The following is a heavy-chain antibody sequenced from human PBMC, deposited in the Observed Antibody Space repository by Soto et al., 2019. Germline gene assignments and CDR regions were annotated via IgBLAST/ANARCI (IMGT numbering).Heavy chain of an antibody. Sequence: GASVKVSCKASGGTFSSHAISWVRQDPGQGLEWMGGIIPIFGTANYAQKFQGRVTITADESTSTAYMELSSLRAEDTAVSYCARVLGYYDSSGLYQPLGQGTRFTVSS. V-gene: IGHV1-69*13. CDR1: GGTFSSHA. J-gene: IGHJ5*02. D-gene: IGHD3-22*01. CDR2: IIPIFGTA. CDR3: ARVLGYYDSSGLYQP.